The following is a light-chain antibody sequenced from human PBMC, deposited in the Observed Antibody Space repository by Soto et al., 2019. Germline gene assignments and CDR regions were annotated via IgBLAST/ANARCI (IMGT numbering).Light chain of an antibody. V-gene: IGLV2-14*01. CDR1: SSDVGDYNY. J-gene: IGLJ2*01. Sequence: QSALTQPASVSGSPGQSITISCTGTSSDVGDYNYVSWYQQHPGKAPKLMIYEVSNRPSGVSNRFSGSKSGNTASLTISGLQAEGEADYYCSSYTSSSTLVFCGGTKLTVL. CDR3: SSYTSSSTLV. CDR2: EVS.